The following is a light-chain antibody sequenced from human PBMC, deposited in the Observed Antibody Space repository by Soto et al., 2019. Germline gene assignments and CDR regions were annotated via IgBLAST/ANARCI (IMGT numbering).Light chain of an antibody. V-gene: IGLV1-51*02. J-gene: IGLJ2*01. Sequence: QSVLTQPPSVSAAPGQKVTISCSGSSSNIGNNYVSWYQQLPGTAPKLLIYENNKRPSGIPDRFSGSKSGTSATLDITGLQTGDEADYYCGTWDSSLSAGREVFGGGTKLTVL. CDR1: SSNIGNNY. CDR3: GTWDSSLSAGREV. CDR2: ENN.